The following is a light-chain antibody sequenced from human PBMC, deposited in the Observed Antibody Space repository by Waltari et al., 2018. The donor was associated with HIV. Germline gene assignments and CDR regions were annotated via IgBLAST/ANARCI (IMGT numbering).Light chain of an antibody. CDR3: QQYNNWPPT. Sequence: EVVMTQSPATLSVSPGERATLSCGASQNVNSNLAWYQHKPGQAPRLLISGASTRATGVSARVTGSGSGTEFTLTISSLQSEDFALYYCQQYNNWPPTFGQGTKLEI. CDR1: QNVNSN. V-gene: IGKV3-15*01. CDR2: GAS. J-gene: IGKJ2*01.